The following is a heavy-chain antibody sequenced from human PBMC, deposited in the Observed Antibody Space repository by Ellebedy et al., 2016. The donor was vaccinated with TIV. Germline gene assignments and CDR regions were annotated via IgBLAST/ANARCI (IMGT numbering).Heavy chain of an antibody. V-gene: IGHV3-7*01. Sequence: GGSLRLSXVASGFTFSNYWMHWVRQAPGKGLDWVANIKEDGSTIYYVDPVKGRFTISRDNAKNSLYLQMNSLRTEDTAVYYCARAIGSGDGTWGQGALVTVSS. D-gene: IGHD2-15*01. J-gene: IGHJ5*02. CDR1: GFTFSNYW. CDR2: IKEDGSTI. CDR3: ARAIGSGDGT.